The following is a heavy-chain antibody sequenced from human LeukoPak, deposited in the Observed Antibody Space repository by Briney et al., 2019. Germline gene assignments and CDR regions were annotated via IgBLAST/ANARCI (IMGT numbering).Heavy chain of an antibody. Sequence: GESLKISCKGSGYSFTSYWIGWVRQMPGKGLEWMGIIYPGDSDTRYSPSFQGQVTISADKSISTAYLQWGSLKASDAAMYYCARPRAVAGRGAFDIWGQGTMVTVSS. V-gene: IGHV5-51*01. CDR1: GYSFTSYW. CDR2: IYPGDSDT. J-gene: IGHJ3*02. D-gene: IGHD6-19*01. CDR3: ARPRAVAGRGAFDI.